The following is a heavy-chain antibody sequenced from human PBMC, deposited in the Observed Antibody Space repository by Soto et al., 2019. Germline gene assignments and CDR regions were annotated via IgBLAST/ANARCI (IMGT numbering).Heavy chain of an antibody. D-gene: IGHD4-17*01. Sequence: PGESLKISCKGSGYSFTSYWISWVRQMPGKGLEWMGRIDPSDSYTNYSPSFQGHVTISADKSISTAYLQWSSLKASDTAMYYCARHSNDYGHYLDGWFDPWGQGTLVSVSS. CDR2: IDPSDSYT. CDR1: GYSFTSYW. V-gene: IGHV5-10-1*01. J-gene: IGHJ5*02. CDR3: ARHSNDYGHYLDGWFDP.